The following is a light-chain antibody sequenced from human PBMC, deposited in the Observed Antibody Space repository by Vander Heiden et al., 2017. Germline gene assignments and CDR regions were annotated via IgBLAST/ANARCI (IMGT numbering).Light chain of an antibody. V-gene: IGKV3-11*01. Sequence: EIVLTQSPASLSLPPGERATLPCRASQTIRRYLAWYQQKPGQAPRLLIYDASNRATGLPARFSGSGSGTDFTLTISSLEPEDSAVYYCQQRSDWPVTFGQGTQLEIK. CDR2: DAS. CDR3: QQRSDWPVT. J-gene: IGKJ5*01. CDR1: QTIRRY.